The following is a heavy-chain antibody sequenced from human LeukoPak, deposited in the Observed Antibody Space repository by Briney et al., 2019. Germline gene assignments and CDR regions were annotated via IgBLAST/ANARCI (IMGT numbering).Heavy chain of an antibody. D-gene: IGHD6-19*01. CDR3: AKDLAGTFDY. J-gene: IGHJ4*02. CDR2: ISYVGSNK. V-gene: IGHV3-30*18. Sequence: QSGGSLRLSCAASGFTFSSYGMHWVRQAPGKGLEWVAVISYVGSNKYYADSVKGRFTISRDNSKNTLYLQMNSLRAEDTAVYYCAKDLAGTFDYWGQGTLVTVSS. CDR1: GFTFSSYG.